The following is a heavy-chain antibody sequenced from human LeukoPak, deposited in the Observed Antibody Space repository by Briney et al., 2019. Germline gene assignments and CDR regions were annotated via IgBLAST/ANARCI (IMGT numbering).Heavy chain of an antibody. CDR3: ARRIVVVPAANNPYGMDV. Sequence: ASVTVSCKASGYTFTCYYMHWVRQAPGQGLEWMGCINPNSGGTNYAQKFQGRVTMTRDTSISTAYMELSRLRSDDTAVYYCARRIVVVPAANNPYGMDVWGQGTTVTVSS. J-gene: IGHJ6*02. CDR1: GYTFTCYY. CDR2: INPNSGGT. V-gene: IGHV1-2*02. D-gene: IGHD2-2*01.